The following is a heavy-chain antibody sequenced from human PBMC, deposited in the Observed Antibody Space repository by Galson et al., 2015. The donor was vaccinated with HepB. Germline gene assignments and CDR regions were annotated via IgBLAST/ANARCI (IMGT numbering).Heavy chain of an antibody. CDR3: ARHVGSTSCYTLFDGPDCFGAFDI. Sequence: SETLSLTCTVSGGSISSSSYYWGWIRQPPGKGLEWIGSIYYSGSTYYNPSLKSRVTISVDTSKNQFSLKLSSVTAADTAVYYCARHVGSTSCYTLFDGPDCFGAFDIWGQGTMVTVSS. CDR1: GGSISSSSYY. V-gene: IGHV4-39*01. CDR2: IYYSGST. J-gene: IGHJ3*02. D-gene: IGHD2-2*02.